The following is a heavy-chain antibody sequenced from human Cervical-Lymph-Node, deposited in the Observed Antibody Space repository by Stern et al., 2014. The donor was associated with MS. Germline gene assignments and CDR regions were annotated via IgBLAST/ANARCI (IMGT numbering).Heavy chain of an antibody. CDR2: VYYSGAT. Sequence: QVQLQESGPGLVKPSETLSLTCAVSGDSISSYTHYWAWIRQPPGKGLEWIGSVYYSGATYYNPSLKSPVTISVYTSKNHFSLGLNSGTAADTAVYYCAKHACTGAACPFDLWGQGTLVTVSS. D-gene: IGHD2-8*02. V-gene: IGHV4-39*01. J-gene: IGHJ4*02. CDR1: GDSISSYTHY. CDR3: AKHACTGAACPFDL.